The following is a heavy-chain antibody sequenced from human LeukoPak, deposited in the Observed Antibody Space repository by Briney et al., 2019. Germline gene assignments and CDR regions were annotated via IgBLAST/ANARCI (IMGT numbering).Heavy chain of an antibody. CDR2: IKQDGSEK. CDR1: GFTFSSYW. J-gene: IGHJ3*02. Sequence: PGGSLRLSCAASGFTFSSYWMSWVRQAPGKGLEWVANIKQDGSEKYYVDSVKGRFTISRDNAKNSLYLQMNSLRAEDTAVYYCARGPRRRGIAVAFSGAFDIWGQGTMVTVSS. CDR3: ARGPRRRGIAVAFSGAFDI. D-gene: IGHD6-19*01. V-gene: IGHV3-7*01.